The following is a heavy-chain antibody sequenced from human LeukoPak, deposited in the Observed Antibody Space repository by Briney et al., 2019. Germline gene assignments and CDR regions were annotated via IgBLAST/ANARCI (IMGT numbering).Heavy chain of an antibody. CDR3: TRQRAYNLDD. V-gene: IGHV3-74*01. D-gene: IGHD5-18*01. Sequence: GGSLRLSCAASGFTYSSYWMHWVRQAPGKGLVWVSRIKSDGSSTSYADSVKGRFTISRDNAKNTVCLQMNSLRAEDTAVYYCTRQRAYNLDDWGQGTLVTVSS. CDR2: IKSDGSST. J-gene: IGHJ4*02. CDR1: GFTYSSYW.